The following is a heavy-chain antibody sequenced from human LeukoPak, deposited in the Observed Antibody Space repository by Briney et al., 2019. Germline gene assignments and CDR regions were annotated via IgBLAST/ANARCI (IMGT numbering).Heavy chain of an antibody. CDR2: ISAYNGNT. V-gene: IGHV1-18*01. CDR3: ARGSSGSYYGGSYYYYYMDV. CDR1: GGTFSSYA. J-gene: IGHJ6*03. D-gene: IGHD3-10*01. Sequence: ASVKVSCKASGGTFSSYAISWVRQAPGQGLEWMGWISAYNGNTNYAQKLQGRVTMTTDTSTSTAYMELRSLRSDDTAVYYCARGSSGSYYGGSYYYYYMDVWGKGTTVTISS.